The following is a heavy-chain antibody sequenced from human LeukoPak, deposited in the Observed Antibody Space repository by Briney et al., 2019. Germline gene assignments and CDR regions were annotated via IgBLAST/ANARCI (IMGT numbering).Heavy chain of an antibody. D-gene: IGHD3-10*01. CDR1: GGSFSCYY. V-gene: IGHV4-34*01. CDR3: SRGPSHRGFDY. Sequence: SETLSLTCAVYGGSFSCYYWSWIRQPPGKGLEWIGEINHSVITNYNPSLKSRVTISVDTSKKQFSLKRSSVTAVDTAVYYCSRGPSHRGFDYWGQGTLVTVSS. J-gene: IGHJ4*02. CDR2: INHSVIT.